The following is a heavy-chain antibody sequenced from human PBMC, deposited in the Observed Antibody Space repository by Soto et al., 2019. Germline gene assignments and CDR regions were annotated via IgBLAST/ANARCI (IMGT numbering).Heavy chain of an antibody. Sequence: QITVKESGLTLVKPTETLTLTCTFSGFSLSSIGMGVGWIRQPPGKALEWLALIYWDDDKRYSPSLSSRLTITKDPSKNEVDLTMTNMDPVDTATYYCARLTRGGYDSGRLWEKFDYWGQGTLVTVSS. CDR2: IYWDDDK. CDR3: ARLTRGGYDSGRLWEKFDY. CDR1: GFSLSSIGMG. D-gene: IGHD5-12*01. V-gene: IGHV2-5*02. J-gene: IGHJ4*02.